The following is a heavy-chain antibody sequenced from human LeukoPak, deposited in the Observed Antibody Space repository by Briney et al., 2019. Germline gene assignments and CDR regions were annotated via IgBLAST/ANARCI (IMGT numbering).Heavy chain of an antibody. CDR1: GYSISSGYY. CDR2: IYHSGST. V-gene: IGHV4-38-2*02. D-gene: IGHD4-17*01. Sequence: SETLSLTCTVSGYSISSGYYWGWLRQPPGKGLKWVGSIYHSGSTYYNPSLKSRVTISVDTSKTQFSLKLSSVTAADTAVYYCASDIIFPGDYGDALDVWGQGTTVTVSS. J-gene: IGHJ6*02. CDR3: ASDIIFPGDYGDALDV.